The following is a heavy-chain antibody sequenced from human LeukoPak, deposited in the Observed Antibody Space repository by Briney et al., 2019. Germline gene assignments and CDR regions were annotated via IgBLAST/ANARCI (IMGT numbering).Heavy chain of an antibody. Sequence: GGSLRLSCAASGFAFSNYLMSWVRQAPGKGLEWVGNIKQDGSGTYYIDSVKGRFTISRDNARNLVYLQMNSLRAEDTAVYYCARDEGVPTNYRLDYWGQGTLVTVSS. V-gene: IGHV3-7*01. CDR3: ARDEGVPTNYRLDY. CDR1: GFAFSNYL. D-gene: IGHD4-11*01. J-gene: IGHJ4*02. CDR2: IKQDGSGT.